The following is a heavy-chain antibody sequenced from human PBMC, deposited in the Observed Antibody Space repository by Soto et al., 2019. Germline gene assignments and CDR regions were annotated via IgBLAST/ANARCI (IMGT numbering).Heavy chain of an antibody. CDR1: GGSFSGYY. Sequence: SETLSLTCAVYGGSFSGYYWSWIRQPPGKGLEWIGEINHSGSTNYNPSLKSRVPISVDTSKNQFSLKLSSVTAADTAGYYCARGEDQGFYGDYSDAFDIWGQGTMVTVSS. V-gene: IGHV4-34*01. CDR3: ARGEDQGFYGDYSDAFDI. J-gene: IGHJ3*02. D-gene: IGHD4-17*01. CDR2: INHSGST.